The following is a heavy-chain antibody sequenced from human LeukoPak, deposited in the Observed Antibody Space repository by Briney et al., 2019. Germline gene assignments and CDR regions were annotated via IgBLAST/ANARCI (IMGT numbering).Heavy chain of an antibody. D-gene: IGHD4-17*01. CDR2: IYSGGST. Sequence: GGSLRLSCAASGFTVSSNDMSWVRQAPGKGLECISVIYSGGSTDYADSVKGRLTISRDNSKNTLHLQMNSLRAEDTAVYYCARVVDHDYGDYYLDYWGQGTLVTVSS. CDR3: ARVVDHDYGDYYLDY. V-gene: IGHV3-53*01. J-gene: IGHJ4*02. CDR1: GFTVSSND.